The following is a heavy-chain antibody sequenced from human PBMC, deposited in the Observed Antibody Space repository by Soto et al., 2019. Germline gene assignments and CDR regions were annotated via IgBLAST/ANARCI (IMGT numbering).Heavy chain of an antibody. CDR3: ARGRASGSYYLLDF. J-gene: IGHJ4*02. D-gene: IGHD3-10*01. V-gene: IGHV1-8*02. CDR1: GDTFTTYD. CDR2: INPNSGNI. Sequence: ASVKVSCKASGDTFTTYDINWVRQATGHGLEWMGWINPNSGNIGYAQRFQGRVTMTRDTAIRTAYMEVSSLRSDDTAVYYCARGRASGSYYLLDFWGQGTLVTVSS.